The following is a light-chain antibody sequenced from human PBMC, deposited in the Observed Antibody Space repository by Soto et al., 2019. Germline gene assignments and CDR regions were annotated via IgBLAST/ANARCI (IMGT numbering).Light chain of an antibody. Sequence: EIVLTQSPGTLSLSPGERATLSCRASQSVSSSYLAWYQQKPGQAPRLLIYGASSRATGIPDRFSGSGSGSDFTRTISRLEPEDFEVYYCQHYGSSHWTFGQGTKVEIK. CDR3: QHYGSSHWT. CDR2: GAS. J-gene: IGKJ1*01. CDR1: QSVSSSY. V-gene: IGKV3-20*01.